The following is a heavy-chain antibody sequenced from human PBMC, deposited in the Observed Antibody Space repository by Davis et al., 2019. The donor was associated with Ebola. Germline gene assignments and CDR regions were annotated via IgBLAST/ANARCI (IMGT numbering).Heavy chain of an antibody. D-gene: IGHD2-15*01. CDR2: IYRGGST. CDR1: GFPVSDNY. J-gene: IGHJ5*02. CDR3: ASLYCSAGSCYFDL. V-gene: IGHV3-53*01. Sequence: GESLKISCAVSGFPVSDNYMTWVRQAPGKGLEWVSVIYRGGSTSDADSVKGRFSISRDNSKNTVYLQMNSLRAEDTAVYYCASLYCSAGSCYFDLWGQGKLVTVSS.